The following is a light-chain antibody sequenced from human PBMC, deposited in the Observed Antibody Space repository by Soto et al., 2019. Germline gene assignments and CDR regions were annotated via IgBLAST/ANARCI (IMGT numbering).Light chain of an antibody. CDR2: DAS. CDR3: LPPRLLRT. Sequence: EIVLTQSPATLSLSPGERATLSGMASQSINKYLSWFQQNPGQAPRLLIYDASNRATGIPGRFSGSGTETDFTLSIRNLETEEFSLYNWLPPRLLRTFGQGTRLEIK. J-gene: IGKJ5*01. CDR1: QSINKY. V-gene: IGKV3-11*01.